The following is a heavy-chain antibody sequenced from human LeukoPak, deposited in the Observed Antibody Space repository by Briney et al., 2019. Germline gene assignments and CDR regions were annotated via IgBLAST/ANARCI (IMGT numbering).Heavy chain of an antibody. CDR2: IYNGGST. V-gene: IGHV4-38-2*01. CDR3: ARTRFKPAYSSDSSGYFLDN. D-gene: IGHD3-22*01. J-gene: IGHJ4*02. Sequence: SETLSHTCAVSGYSIIGGYYWGWIRQPPGKGLEWVGSIYNGGSTYYNPSLKSRVTISIDTSKNQFSLKLSSVTAADTAVYYCARTRFKPAYSSDSSGYFLDNWGQGTLVTVSS. CDR1: GYSIIGGYY.